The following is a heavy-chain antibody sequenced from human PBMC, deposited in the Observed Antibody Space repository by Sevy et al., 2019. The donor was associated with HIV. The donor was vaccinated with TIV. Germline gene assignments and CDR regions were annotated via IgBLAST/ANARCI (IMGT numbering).Heavy chain of an antibody. CDR3: AREGLLEWLFSFDY. CDR2: IWYVGTND. V-gene: IGHV3-33*01. J-gene: IGHJ4*02. CDR1: GFTFSSYA. D-gene: IGHD3-3*01. Sequence: GGSLRLSCAASGFTFSSYAIHWVRQAPGKGLEWVAVIWYVGTNDYYADSVKGRFTISRDTSKNTQYLQMNRLAAEDTAVYYCAREGLLEWLFSFDYWGQGTLVTVSS.